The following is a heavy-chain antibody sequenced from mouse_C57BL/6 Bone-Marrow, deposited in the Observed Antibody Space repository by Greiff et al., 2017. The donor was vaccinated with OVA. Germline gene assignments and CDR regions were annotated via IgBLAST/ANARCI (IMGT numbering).Heavy chain of an antibody. D-gene: IGHD1-1*01. CDR3: AREWSTVVASDYLDY. J-gene: IGHJ2*01. Sequence: QVQLQQPGAELVKPGASVKLSCKASGYTFTSYWMHWVKQRPGRGLEWIGGIDPKSGGTNYNEKFKGKATLTVDKPSSTAYMQLSSLTSEDSAFYYCAREWSTVVASDYLDYWGQGTTLTVSS. V-gene: IGHV1-72*01. CDR2: IDPKSGGT. CDR1: GYTFTSYW.